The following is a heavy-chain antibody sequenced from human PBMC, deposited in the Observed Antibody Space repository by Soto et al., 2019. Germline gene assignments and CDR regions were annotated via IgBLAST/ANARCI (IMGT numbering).Heavy chain of an antibody. Sequence: GGSLRLSCAASGFTFDDHSIHWVRQGPWKGLEWVSGISWNSGTIVYADSVKGRFTISRDNTKNSLYLQMDSLRREDTALYYCATDIKSTGWSLGLELCGQWTTVTVCS. CDR1: GFTFDDHS. CDR2: ISWNSGTI. D-gene: IGHD6-19*01. J-gene: IGHJ6*01. CDR3: ATDIKSTGWSLGLEL. V-gene: IGHV3-9*01.